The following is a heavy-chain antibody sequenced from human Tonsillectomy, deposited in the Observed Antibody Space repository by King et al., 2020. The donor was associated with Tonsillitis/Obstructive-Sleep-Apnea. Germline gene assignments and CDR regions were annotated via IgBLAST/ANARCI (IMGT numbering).Heavy chain of an antibody. V-gene: IGHV4-59*01. Sequence: QLQESGPGLVKPSETLSLTCTVSGGSISSYYWSWLRQPPGKGLEWLGYIYYSGSTNYNPSLKSRVTISVDTSKNQFSLKLSSVTAADTAVYYCARGLYYYDRSGPNRFYYYYYYMDVWGKGTTVTVSS. J-gene: IGHJ6*03. CDR2: IYYSGST. D-gene: IGHD3-22*01. CDR3: ARGLYYYDRSGPNRFYYYYYYMDV. CDR1: GGSISSYY.